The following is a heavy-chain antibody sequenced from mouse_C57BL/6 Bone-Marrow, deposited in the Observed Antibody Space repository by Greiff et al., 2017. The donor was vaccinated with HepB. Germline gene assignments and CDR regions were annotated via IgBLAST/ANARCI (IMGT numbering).Heavy chain of an antibody. CDR3: TTLTGPSFAY. CDR2: IDPENGDT. CDR1: GFNIKDDY. J-gene: IGHJ3*01. Sequence: EVKLQESGAELVRPGASVKLSCTASGFNIKDDYMHWVKQRPEQGLEWIGWIDPENGDTEYASKFQGKATITADTSSNTAYLQLSSLTSEDTAVYYCTTLTGPSFAYWGQGTLVTVSA. D-gene: IGHD4-1*01. V-gene: IGHV14-4*01.